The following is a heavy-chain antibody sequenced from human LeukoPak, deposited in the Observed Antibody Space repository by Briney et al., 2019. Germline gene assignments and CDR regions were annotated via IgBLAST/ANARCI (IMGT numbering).Heavy chain of an antibody. J-gene: IGHJ4*02. CDR1: GDSISSGDYY. D-gene: IGHD5-18*01. V-gene: IGHV4-61*02. CDR3: AGRSYATFDY. CDR2: ISSSGST. Sequence: SETLSLTCTVSGDSISSGDYYWSWIRQPAGKGLEWIGRISSSGSTNYNPSLKSRVTISVDTSKNQFSLKLSSVTAADTAVYYCAGRSYATFDYWGQGTLVTVSS.